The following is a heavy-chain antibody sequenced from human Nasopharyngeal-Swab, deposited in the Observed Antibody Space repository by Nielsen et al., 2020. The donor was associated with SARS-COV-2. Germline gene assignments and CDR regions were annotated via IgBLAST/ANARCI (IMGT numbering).Heavy chain of an antibody. Sequence: WVRQAPGQGLEWMGRFIPHSGGTNVAQKFQGRVTITSETPTSTAYMEVSRLTSDDTATYFCARDNGKGAWDVWGQGTAVTVSS. D-gene: IGHD2-8*01. CDR2: FIPHSGGT. V-gene: IGHV1-2*06. CDR3: ARDNGKGAWDV. J-gene: IGHJ6*02.